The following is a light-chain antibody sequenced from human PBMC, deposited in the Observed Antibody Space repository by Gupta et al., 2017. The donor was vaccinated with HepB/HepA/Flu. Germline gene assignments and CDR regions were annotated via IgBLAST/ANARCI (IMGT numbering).Light chain of an antibody. Sequence: SYELPQPPSVSGSPGQTASITCSGDKLGDKYACWYQQKPGQSPVLVIYQDSTRPTGIPERFSGSNSGNTATLTISGTQAMEEADYYCQAGDISTATVFGTGTKVTVL. CDR3: QAGDISTATV. CDR2: QDS. J-gene: IGLJ1*01. CDR1: KLGDKY. V-gene: IGLV3-1*01.